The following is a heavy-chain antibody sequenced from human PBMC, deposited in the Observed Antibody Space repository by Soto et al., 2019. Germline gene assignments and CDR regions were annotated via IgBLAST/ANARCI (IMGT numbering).Heavy chain of an antibody. CDR2: IRSSGRTI. CDR1: GFTFSDYY. J-gene: IGHJ4*02. D-gene: IGHD3-22*01. V-gene: IGHV3-11*01. Sequence: GGSLRLSCAASGFTFSDYYMSWIRQAPGKGLEWVSHIRSSGRTIYYADSVKGRSTISRDNAKNSLYLQMNSLRAEDTAVYYCARDVSYFYDSSGYFDYWGQGALVTVSS. CDR3: ARDVSYFYDSSGYFDY.